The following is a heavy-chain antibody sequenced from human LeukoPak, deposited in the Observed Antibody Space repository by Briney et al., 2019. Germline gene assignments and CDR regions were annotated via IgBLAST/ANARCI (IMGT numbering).Heavy chain of an antibody. CDR2: FDPEDGET. Sequence: ASVTVSCKVSGYTLTELSMHWVRQAPGKGLEWMGGFDPEDGETIYAQKFQGRVTMTEDTSTDTAYMELSSLRSEDTAVYYCATGESSREGLLYRWGQGTLVTVSS. CDR1: GYTLTELS. V-gene: IGHV1-24*01. D-gene: IGHD2-15*01. CDR3: ATGESSREGLLYR. J-gene: IGHJ5*02.